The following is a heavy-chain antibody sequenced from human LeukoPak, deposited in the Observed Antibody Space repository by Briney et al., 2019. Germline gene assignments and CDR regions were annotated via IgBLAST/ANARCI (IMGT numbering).Heavy chain of an antibody. V-gene: IGHV3-23*01. D-gene: IGHD4-17*01. Sequence: GGSLRLSCAASDFDFSSHAMTWVRQAPGKGLEWVSAISISGTEAYYGDSVKGRFIISRDNSKNTLYLQMNSLRVEDTAVYYCANEIRPNDYWGQGTLVTVSS. J-gene: IGHJ4*02. CDR1: DFDFSSHA. CDR3: ANEIRPNDY. CDR2: ISISGTEA.